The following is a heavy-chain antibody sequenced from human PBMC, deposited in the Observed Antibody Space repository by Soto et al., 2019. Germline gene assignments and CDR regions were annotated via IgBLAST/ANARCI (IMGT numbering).Heavy chain of an antibody. J-gene: IGHJ3*02. D-gene: IGHD1-7*01. Sequence: PGRSLRLSCAASGFPFSSYGMHLERQAPGKGLECVSVISYAGSNKYYADSVKGRFTISRDNAKNTLYLQMTSLRAEDTAVYYCAKLTSTKTGPTALDISGQGSMVNGSS. CDR2: ISYAGSNK. CDR1: GFPFSSYG. CDR3: AKLTSTKTGPTALDI. V-gene: IGHV3-30*18.